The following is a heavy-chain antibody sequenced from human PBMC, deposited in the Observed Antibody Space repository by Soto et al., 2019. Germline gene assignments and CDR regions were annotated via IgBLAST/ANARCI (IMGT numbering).Heavy chain of an antibody. CDR2: MNPISGNT. V-gene: IGHV1-8*01. CDR1: GYTFISHD. CDR3: ARGRYAIRGAFIIGELDY. J-gene: IGHJ4*02. Sequence: QVQLVHSGAGVKMPGASVRVSCKASGYTFISHDISWVRQATGQGLEWMGWMNPISGNTGYGQKFQGRVTMTSNTSTSTAYMELSSLRSDDTAVYFCARGRYAIRGAFIIGELDYWGQGSLVIVSS. D-gene: IGHD3-10*01.